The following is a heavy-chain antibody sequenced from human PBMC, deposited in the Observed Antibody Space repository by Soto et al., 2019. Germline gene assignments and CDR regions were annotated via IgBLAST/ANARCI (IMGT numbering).Heavy chain of an antibody. CDR3: PTESTLYGGQYFPD. CDR2: ISGSGDKT. V-gene: IGHV3-23*01. J-gene: IGHJ1*01. CDR1: GFTFKYYA. Sequence: EVQLLQSGGGLAQPGTSLRLSCAASGFTFKYYAMTWVRQAPGKGLEWVSTISGSGDKTDYADAVKGRFRVSRDNSKDTLYLPRDRLRADDTALYYVPTESTLYGGQYFPDWGHGPLVPVSS. D-gene: IGHD5-12*01.